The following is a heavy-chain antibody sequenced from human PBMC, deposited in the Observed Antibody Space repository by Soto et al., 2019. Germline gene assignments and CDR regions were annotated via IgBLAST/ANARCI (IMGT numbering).Heavy chain of an antibody. CDR1: GFTFSSYS. Sequence: GGSLRLSCAASGFTFSSYSMNWVRQAPGKGLEWVSYISSSSSTIYYADSVKGRFTISRDNAKNSLYLQMNSLRAEDTALYYCAKDMGGYCSSNSCYSTPFDIWGQGTMGTVSS. V-gene: IGHV3-48*01. D-gene: IGHD2-2*01. CDR2: ISSSSSTI. CDR3: AKDMGGYCSSNSCYSTPFDI. J-gene: IGHJ3*02.